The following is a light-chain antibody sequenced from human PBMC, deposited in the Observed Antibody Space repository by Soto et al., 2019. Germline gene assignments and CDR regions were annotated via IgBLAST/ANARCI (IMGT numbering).Light chain of an antibody. Sequence: QSVLTQPASVSGSPGQSIAISCTGTSSAVGGYKYVSWYHQHPGKAPKLMIYDVSNRPSGVSDRFSGSKSGNTASLTISGLQAEDEADYYCTSYTSSSTYVFGTGTKLTVL. CDR3: TSYTSSSTYV. CDR2: DVS. J-gene: IGLJ1*01. CDR1: SSAVGGYKY. V-gene: IGLV2-14*01.